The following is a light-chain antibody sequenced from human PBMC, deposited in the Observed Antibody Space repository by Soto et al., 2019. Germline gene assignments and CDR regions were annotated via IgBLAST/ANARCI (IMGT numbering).Light chain of an antibody. J-gene: IGKJ5*01. CDR3: QQRSSWRIT. CDR2: DAS. Sequence: EIVLTQSPATLSLSPGERATLSCRASQSVTSYLAWYQQRPGQAPRLLIYDASRRATGIPARFSGSGSGADFTLTISTLEPEDFEVYYCQQRSSWRITFGQGTRLDIX. V-gene: IGKV3-11*01. CDR1: QSVTSY.